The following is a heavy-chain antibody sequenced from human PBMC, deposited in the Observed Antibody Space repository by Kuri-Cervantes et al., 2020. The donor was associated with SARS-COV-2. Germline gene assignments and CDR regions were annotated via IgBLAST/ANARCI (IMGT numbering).Heavy chain of an antibody. CDR3: ARDPNYDSSGYYGLTFDY. D-gene: IGHD3-22*01. CDR1: GYTFTSYG. V-gene: IGHV1-18*01. J-gene: IGHJ4*02. Sequence: ASVKVSCKASGYTFTSYGISWVRQAPGQGLEWMGWISAYNGNTNYAQKLQGRVTMTTDTSTSTAYMELRSLRPDDTAVYYCARDPNYDSSGYYGLTFDYWGQGTLVTVSS. CDR2: ISAYNGNT.